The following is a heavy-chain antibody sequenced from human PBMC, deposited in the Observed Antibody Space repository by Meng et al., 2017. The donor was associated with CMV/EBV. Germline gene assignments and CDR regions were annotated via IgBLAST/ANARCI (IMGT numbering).Heavy chain of an antibody. CDR2: IYYSGST. D-gene: IGHD6-6*01. CDR1: GGSISSYY. V-gene: IGHV4-59*01. Sequence: ESLKISCTVSGGSISSYYWSWIRQPPGKGLEWIGYIYYSGSTNYHPSLKSRVTISVDTSKDQFSLKLSSVTAADTAVYYCASSSSPGGMDVWGQGTTVTVSS. J-gene: IGHJ6*02. CDR3: ASSSSPGGMDV.